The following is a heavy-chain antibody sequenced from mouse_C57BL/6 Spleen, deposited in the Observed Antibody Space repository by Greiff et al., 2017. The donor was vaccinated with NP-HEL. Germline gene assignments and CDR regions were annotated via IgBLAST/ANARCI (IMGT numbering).Heavy chain of an antibody. CDR2: IDPANGNT. V-gene: IGHV14-3*01. Sequence: VQLQQSVAELVRPGASVKLSCTASGFTITNTYMHWVKQRPEQGLEWIGRIDPANGNTKYDSKFQGQATITADTSSNTAYLQLSSLTSEDTAIYYCAPLMITTERFAYWGQGTLVTVSA. CDR3: APLMITTERFAY. J-gene: IGHJ3*01. D-gene: IGHD2-4*01. CDR1: GFTITNTY.